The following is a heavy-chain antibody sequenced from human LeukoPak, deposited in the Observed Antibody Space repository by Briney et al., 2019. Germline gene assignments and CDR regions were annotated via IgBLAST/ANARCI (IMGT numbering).Heavy chain of an antibody. D-gene: IGHD2-15*01. CDR1: GFTFRNYG. V-gene: IGHV3-23*01. CDR2: VSDSGTSA. J-gene: IGHJ4*02. CDR3: APDLRGAAWSLDY. Sequence: GRSLRLSCAASGFTFRNYGMRWVRQAPGKGLDWVSVVSDSGTSAYYADSVKGRFTISRDNSKNTLYLQMNSLRAEDTAVYYCAPDLRGAAWSLDYWGQGTLVTVSS.